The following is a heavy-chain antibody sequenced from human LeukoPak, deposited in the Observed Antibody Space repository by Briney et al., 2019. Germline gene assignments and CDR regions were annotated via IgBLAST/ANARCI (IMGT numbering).Heavy chain of an antibody. Sequence: KPSETLSLTCAVYGGSFSGYYWSWIRQPPGKGLEWIGEINHSGSTNYNPPLKSRVTISVDTSKNQFSLKLSSVTAADTAVYYCARGGTYYDYVWGSYRHHYFDYWGQGTLVTVSS. CDR3: ARGGTYYDYVWGSYRHHYFDY. CDR2: INHSGST. V-gene: IGHV4-34*01. D-gene: IGHD3-16*02. J-gene: IGHJ4*02. CDR1: GGSFSGYY.